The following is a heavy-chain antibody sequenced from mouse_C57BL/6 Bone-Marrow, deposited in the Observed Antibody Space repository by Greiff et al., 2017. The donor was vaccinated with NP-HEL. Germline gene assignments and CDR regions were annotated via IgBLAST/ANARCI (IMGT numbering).Heavy chain of an antibody. CDR3: ASLTPDYFDY. Sequence: DVQLVESGGGLVKPGGSLKLSCAASGFTFSSYAMSWVRQTPEKRLEWVATISDGGSYTYYPDNVKGRFTISRDNAKNNLYLQMSHLKSEDTAMYYCASLTPDYFDYWGQGTTLTVSS. J-gene: IGHJ2*01. CDR2: ISDGGSYT. V-gene: IGHV5-4*01. CDR1: GFTFSSYA.